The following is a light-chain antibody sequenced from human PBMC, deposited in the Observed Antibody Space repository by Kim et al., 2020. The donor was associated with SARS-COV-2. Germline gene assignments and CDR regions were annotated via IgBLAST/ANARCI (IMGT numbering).Light chain of an antibody. J-gene: IGLJ2*01. CDR3: QAWDSSTVV. Sequence: VSPGQTASITCSGDTLGDKYACWYQQQPGQSPVLVIYQDSKRPSGIPGRFSGSNSGNTATLTVGGTQAMDEADYYCQAWDSSTVVFGGGTQLTVL. CDR1: TLGDKY. CDR2: QDS. V-gene: IGLV3-1*01.